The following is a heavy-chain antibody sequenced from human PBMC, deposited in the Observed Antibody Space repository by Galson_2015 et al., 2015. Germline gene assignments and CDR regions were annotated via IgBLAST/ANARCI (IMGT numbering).Heavy chain of an antibody. CDR2: IWYDGSNK. Sequence: SLRLSCAASGFTFSSYGMHWVRQAPGKGLEWVAVIWYDGSNKYYADSVKGRFTISRDNSKNTLYLQMSSLRAEDTAVYYCARAEAAAATFDYWGQGTLVTVSS. V-gene: IGHV3-33*01. CDR1: GFTFSSYG. CDR3: ARAEAAAATFDY. D-gene: IGHD6-13*01. J-gene: IGHJ4*02.